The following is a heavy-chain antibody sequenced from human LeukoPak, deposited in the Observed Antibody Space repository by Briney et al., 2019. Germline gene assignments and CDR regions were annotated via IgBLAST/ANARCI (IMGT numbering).Heavy chain of an antibody. CDR3: ARVGRDCSSINCYWDDWFDP. CDR1: GYSFINYG. Sequence: ASVKVSCKASGYSFINYGITWVREAPGQGPEWMGWVSGSTGSTHYAQSVQGRVTMTTDTSKGTAYMELRSLRSDDTAVYYCARVGRDCSSINCYWDDWFDPWGQGTLVIVYS. J-gene: IGHJ5*02. D-gene: IGHD2-2*01. CDR2: VSGSTGST. V-gene: IGHV1-18*01.